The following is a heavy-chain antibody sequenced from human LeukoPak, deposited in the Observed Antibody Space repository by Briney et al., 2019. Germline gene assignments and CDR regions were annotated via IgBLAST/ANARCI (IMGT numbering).Heavy chain of an antibody. J-gene: IGHJ4*02. CDR2: ITGDSTYI. V-gene: IGHV3-21*01. D-gene: IGHD3-16*01. Sequence: PGGSLRLSCAASGFTFSDYTLNWVRQPPGKGLEWVSSITGDSTYIYYADSVKGRFTISRDNAKNSLYLHINSLRAEDTAVYYCARVQGSPYWGQRTLVTVSS. CDR3: ARVQGSPY. CDR1: GFTFSDYT.